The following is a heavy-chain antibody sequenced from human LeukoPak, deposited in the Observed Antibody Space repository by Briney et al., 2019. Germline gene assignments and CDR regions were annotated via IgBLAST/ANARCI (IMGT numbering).Heavy chain of an antibody. Sequence: GASVTVSCTASGYTFTNYAFTWVRQAPGQGLEWMGWISAYNGDTNYAHILQGRVTLTADTSTNTAYMELRSLRSDDTAVYYCIKGFEYWGQGTLVTVSS. CDR1: GYTFTNYA. CDR2: ISAYNGDT. V-gene: IGHV1-18*01. D-gene: IGHD3-10*01. CDR3: IKGFEY. J-gene: IGHJ4*02.